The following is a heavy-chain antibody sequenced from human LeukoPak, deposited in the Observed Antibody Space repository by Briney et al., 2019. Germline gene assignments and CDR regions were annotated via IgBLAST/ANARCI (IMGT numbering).Heavy chain of an antibody. Sequence: SHTLSFTCTLSGRSISSYYSSWIRQPPGKGLEWIGYIYYSGSTNYNPSLKSRATISVDTSKNQFSLKLSSVTAADTAVYYCARDRLSDYDILTGYPTPYYYYGMDVWGQGTTVTVSS. V-gene: IGHV4-59*01. CDR2: IYYSGST. D-gene: IGHD3-9*01. J-gene: IGHJ6*02. CDR3: ARDRLSDYDILTGYPTPYYYYGMDV. CDR1: GRSISSYY.